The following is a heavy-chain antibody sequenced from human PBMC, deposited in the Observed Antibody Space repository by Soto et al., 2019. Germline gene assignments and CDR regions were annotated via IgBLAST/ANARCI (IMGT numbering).Heavy chain of an antibody. Sequence: QVPLVQSGAEVKKPGASVKVSCRAYGYTFTAYYLYWVRQTPGQGLEWMGGINPDTGGADIAPQFQGKITMTRDTSINTAYMQLPRLTSDDTAVYYCARDPIGGGAPYYFDYWGQGTLVTVSS. D-gene: IGHD3-16*01. CDR2: INPDTGGA. CDR1: GYTFTAYY. J-gene: IGHJ4*02. CDR3: ARDPIGGGAPYYFDY. V-gene: IGHV1-2*02.